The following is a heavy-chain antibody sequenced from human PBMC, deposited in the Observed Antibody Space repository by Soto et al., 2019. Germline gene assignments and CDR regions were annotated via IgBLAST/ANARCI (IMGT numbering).Heavy chain of an antibody. CDR1: GFTFSSYG. CDR2: IWYDGSNK. Sequence: QVQLVESGGGVVQPGRSLRLSCAASGFTFSSYGMHWVRQAPGKGLEWVAVIWYDGSNKYYADSVKGRFTISRDNSMNXXYLQMNSLRAEDTAVYYCARDTAMVGDYYYYGMDVWGQGTTVTVSS. V-gene: IGHV3-33*01. D-gene: IGHD5-18*01. CDR3: ARDTAMVGDYYYYGMDV. J-gene: IGHJ6*02.